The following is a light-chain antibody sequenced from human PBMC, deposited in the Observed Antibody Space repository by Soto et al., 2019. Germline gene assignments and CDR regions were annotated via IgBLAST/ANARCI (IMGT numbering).Light chain of an antibody. J-gene: IGKJ3*01. CDR3: QQRTNWPPLFT. CDR2: DAS. V-gene: IGKV3-11*01. CDR1: QSVSRN. Sequence: EIVLTQSPATLSLSPGERATLSCRASQSVSRNLAWYQQKPGQAPRLLIYDASNRATGIPARFSGSGSGTDFSLSISSLDPEDFAVYYCQQRTNWPPLFTFGPGTKLDIK.